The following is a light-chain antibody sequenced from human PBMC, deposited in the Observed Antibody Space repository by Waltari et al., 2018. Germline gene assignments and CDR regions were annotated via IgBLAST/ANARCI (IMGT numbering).Light chain of an antibody. CDR2: DAS. CDR1: QGISSA. J-gene: IGKJ3*01. CDR3: QHLTA. Sequence: AIQLTQSPSSLAASVGDRVPITCRARQGISSAVSWDQQKPGKVPNLLIYDASRLERGVPSRFSGSTSGTDFTLTISSLQPEDFATYYCQHLTAFGPGTKVDI. V-gene: IGKV1-13*02.